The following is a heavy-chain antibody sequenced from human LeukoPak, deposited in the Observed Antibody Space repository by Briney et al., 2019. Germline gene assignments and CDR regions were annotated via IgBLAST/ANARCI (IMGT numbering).Heavy chain of an antibody. CDR2: RSIYNGNT. J-gene: IGHJ4*02. V-gene: IGHV1-18*01. D-gene: IGHD2-15*01. CDR3: AREGVVVAATGIDY. Sequence: ASVKVSCKASGYDFINYGISWVRQAPAQGLEWMGWRSIYNGNTDYKLQGRVTMTTDTSTNTAYMEVRSLRSEDTAVYYCAREGVVVAATGIDYWGQGTLVTVSS. CDR1: GYDFINYG.